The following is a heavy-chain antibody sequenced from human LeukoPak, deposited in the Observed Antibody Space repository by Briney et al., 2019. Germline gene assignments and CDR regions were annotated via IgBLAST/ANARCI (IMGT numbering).Heavy chain of an antibody. D-gene: IGHD4-11*01. CDR1: GFIFSTYG. V-gene: IGHV3-48*02. CDR3: VRDYDYNFDY. J-gene: IGHJ4*02. Sequence: PGGSLRLSCAASGFIFSTYGMHWVRQAPGKGLEWVAYICATISYADSVRGRFTISRDNAKRSLYLEMNSLRDEDTAFYYCVRDYDYNFDYWGQGALVTVSS. CDR2: ICATI.